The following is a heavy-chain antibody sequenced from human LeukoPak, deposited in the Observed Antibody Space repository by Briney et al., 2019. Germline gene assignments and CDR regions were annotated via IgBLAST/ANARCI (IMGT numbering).Heavy chain of an antibody. CDR1: GLNLSAHA. CDR3: AKHLWIVIRTLFDY. CDR2: IGGSSGIT. Sequence: GGSLTLFCAASGLNLSAHAMICLPQLPGGGLEWFSLIGGSSGITYYADSVKGRFTISRDNSKNTLYLQMTSLTAEDTAVYYCAKHLWIVIRTLFDYWGQGTLVTVSS. V-gene: IGHV3-23*01. D-gene: IGHD5-12*01. J-gene: IGHJ4*02.